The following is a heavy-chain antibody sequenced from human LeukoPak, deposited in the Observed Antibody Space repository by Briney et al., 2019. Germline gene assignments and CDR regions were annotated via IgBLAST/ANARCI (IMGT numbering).Heavy chain of an antibody. V-gene: IGHV3-74*01. CDR1: GFTFSRYW. J-gene: IGHJ4*02. D-gene: IGHD2-15*01. CDR3: ARVDCSGGSCYFDY. CDR2: INSDGSST. Sequence: GGSLRLTCAASGFTFSRYWMHWVRHTPGKGLMWVSRINSDGSSTRYADSVKGRFTISRDNAKNTLDLQMSSLRAEDTAVYYCARVDCSGGSCYFDYWGQGTLVTVSS.